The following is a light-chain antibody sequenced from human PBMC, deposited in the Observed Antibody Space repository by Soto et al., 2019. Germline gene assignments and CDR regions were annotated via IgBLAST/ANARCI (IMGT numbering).Light chain of an antibody. CDR1: QGISSW. CDR3: QQYDNYPLT. J-gene: IGKJ4*01. Sequence: DIQMTQSPSSVSASVVDGGTITCPASQGISSWLAWFQQKPRKDPKLLIYKASSLESGVPSRFSGSGSGTEFTLTISSLQPDDFATYYCQQYDNYPLTFGGGTRWIS. CDR2: KAS. V-gene: IGKV1-5*03.